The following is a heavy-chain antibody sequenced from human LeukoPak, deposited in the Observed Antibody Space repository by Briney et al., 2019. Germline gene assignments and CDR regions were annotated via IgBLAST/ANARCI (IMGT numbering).Heavy chain of an antibody. CDR3: AARYCSGGSCYSFDY. CDR1: GFTFSSYG. Sequence: GGSLRLSCAASGFTFSSYGMNWVRQAPGKGLEWVSFISSSSGYIQYADSVKGRFTISRDNAKDSLYLQMNSLRAEDTAVYYCAARYCSGGSCYSFDYWGQGTLVTVSS. V-gene: IGHV3-21*01. J-gene: IGHJ4*02. D-gene: IGHD2-15*01. CDR2: ISSSSGYI.